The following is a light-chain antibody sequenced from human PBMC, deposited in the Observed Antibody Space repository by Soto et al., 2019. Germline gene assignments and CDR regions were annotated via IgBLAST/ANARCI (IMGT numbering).Light chain of an antibody. V-gene: IGKV3-20*01. CDR2: GAS. Sequence: EIVLTQSPGTLSLSPGERATLSCRASQSVSSSYLAWYQQKPGQAPRPLIYGASSRAIGIPDRFSGSGSGTDFTLTISRLEPEDFAVYYCQQYGSSPWTFGHGNKVEIK. J-gene: IGKJ1*01. CDR3: QQYGSSPWT. CDR1: QSVSSSY.